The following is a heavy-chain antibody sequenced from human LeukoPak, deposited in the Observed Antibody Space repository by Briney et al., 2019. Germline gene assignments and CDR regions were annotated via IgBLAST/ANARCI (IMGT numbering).Heavy chain of an antibody. D-gene: IGHD4-17*01. CDR2: INPYNGNT. J-gene: IGHJ4*02. CDR1: GYTFTSYG. Sequence: ASVKVSCKASGYTFTSYGISWVRQAPVQGPECMGWINPYNGNTNYALKVQGRVTMTTDTSTSTAYLELRSLRSDDTAIYYCAREIYGRFDYWGQGTLVTVSS. V-gene: IGHV1-18*01. CDR3: AREIYGRFDY.